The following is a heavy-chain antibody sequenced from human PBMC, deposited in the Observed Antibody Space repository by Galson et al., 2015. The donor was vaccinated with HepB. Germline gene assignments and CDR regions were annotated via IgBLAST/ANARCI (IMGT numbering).Heavy chain of an antibody. D-gene: IGHD5-24*01. Sequence: QSGAEVKQPGESLKISCKGSGYSFSRHWIGWVRQMPGKGLEWMGMIYPGDSDTRYGPTFQGQVTISVDKSIRTAYLHWSSLKASDTGIYYCARQMATALHYFDYWGQGTLVTVSS. J-gene: IGHJ4*02. CDR3: ARQMATALHYFDY. CDR2: IYPGDSDT. V-gene: IGHV5-51*01. CDR1: GYSFSRHW.